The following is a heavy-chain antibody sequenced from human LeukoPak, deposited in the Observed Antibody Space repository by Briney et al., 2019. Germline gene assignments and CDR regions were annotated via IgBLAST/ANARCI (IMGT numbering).Heavy chain of an antibody. V-gene: IGHV3-33*01. CDR3: VRDYHGSGPDY. J-gene: IGHJ4*02. CDR1: GFSFNSHG. Sequence: PGGSLRLSCTASGFSFNSHGMHWVRQAPGKGLEWVAVIWYDGSNKYYAGSVKGRFTISRDNSKNTVDLQMNSLRAEDTAVYYCVRDYHGSGPDYWGQGTLVTVSS. D-gene: IGHD3-10*01. CDR2: IWYDGSNK.